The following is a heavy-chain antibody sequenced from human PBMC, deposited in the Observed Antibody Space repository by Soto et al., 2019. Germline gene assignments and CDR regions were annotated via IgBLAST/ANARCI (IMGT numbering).Heavy chain of an antibody. CDR3: ARGVGSGTYYNQYNWFDP. CDR2: INAYNGNT. Sequence: ASVKVSCKVSRDTYTKYVIHWVRQAPGQRLEWMGWINAYNGNTNYAQKLQDRVTMTTDTSTSTAYMELRSLRSDDTAVYYCARGVGSGTYYNQYNWFDPWGQGTLVTVSS. D-gene: IGHD3-10*01. CDR1: RDTYTKYV. V-gene: IGHV1-18*01. J-gene: IGHJ5*02.